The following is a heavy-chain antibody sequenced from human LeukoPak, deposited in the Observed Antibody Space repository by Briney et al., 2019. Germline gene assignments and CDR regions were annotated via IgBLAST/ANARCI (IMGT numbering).Heavy chain of an antibody. Sequence: ASVKVSCKASGYTFTGYYMHWVRQAPGQGREWMGWINPNSGGTNYAQKFQGRITMTRDTSISTAYMELSRLRSDDTAVYYCAAYYYDSNGNYWGQGTLVTVSS. D-gene: IGHD3-22*01. V-gene: IGHV1-2*02. CDR2: INPNSGGT. CDR3: AAYYYDSNGNY. CDR1: GYTFTGYY. J-gene: IGHJ4*02.